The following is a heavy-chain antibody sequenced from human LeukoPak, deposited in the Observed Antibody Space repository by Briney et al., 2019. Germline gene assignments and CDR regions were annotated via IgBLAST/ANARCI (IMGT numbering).Heavy chain of an antibody. CDR1: GFTFTSYS. D-gene: IGHD3-10*01. Sequence: GGSLRLSCAASGFTFTSYSMNWVRQAPGKGLEWVSTISGGGGSTYYADSVKGRFTISRDNSRSTLYLQMNSLRPEDTAIYYCAREGYYGSGSPPSLYFDYWGQGTLVTVSS. J-gene: IGHJ4*02. CDR3: AREGYYGSGSPPSLYFDY. V-gene: IGHV3-23*01. CDR2: ISGGGGST.